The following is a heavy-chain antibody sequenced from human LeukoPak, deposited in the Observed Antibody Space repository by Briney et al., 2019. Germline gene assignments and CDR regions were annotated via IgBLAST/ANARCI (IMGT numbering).Heavy chain of an antibody. CDR2: ISGSDGST. CDR3: AKSKVVAATMGRFDY. Sequence: GGSLSLSCAASGFTFSSYAMNWVRQAPGKGLEWVSTISGSDGSTYYADSVKGRFTISRDNSKNTLYLQMNSLRAEDTAVYYCAKSKVVAATMGRFDYWGQGTLVTVSS. CDR1: GFTFSSYA. V-gene: IGHV3-23*01. J-gene: IGHJ4*02. D-gene: IGHD2-15*01.